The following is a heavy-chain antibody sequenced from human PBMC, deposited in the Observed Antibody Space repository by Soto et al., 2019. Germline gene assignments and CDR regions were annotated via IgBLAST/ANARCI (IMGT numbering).Heavy chain of an antibody. V-gene: IGHV3-30-3*01. CDR3: ARSSSGLDAFDI. Sequence: QVPLVESGGGVVQPGRSLRLSCAASGFTFSSYAMHWVRQAPGKGLEWVAVISYDGSNKYYADSVKGRFTISRDNSKNTLYLQMNSLRAEDTAVYYCARSSSGLDAFDIWGQGTMVTVSS. CDR1: GFTFSSYA. CDR2: ISYDGSNK. J-gene: IGHJ3*02. D-gene: IGHD6-19*01.